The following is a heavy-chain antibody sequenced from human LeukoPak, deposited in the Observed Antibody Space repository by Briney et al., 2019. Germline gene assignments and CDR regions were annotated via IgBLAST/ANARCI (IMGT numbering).Heavy chain of an antibody. D-gene: IGHD3-10*01. Sequence: GGSLRLSCAASGFTFSSYAMHWVRQAPGKGLEWVAVISYDGSNKYYADSVKGRFTISRDNSKNTLYLQMNSLRAEDTAVYYCARAVGSGSLNGRQTDWGQGTLVTVSS. CDR1: GFTFSSYA. CDR2: ISYDGSNK. CDR3: ARAVGSGSLNGRQTD. J-gene: IGHJ4*02. V-gene: IGHV3-30*01.